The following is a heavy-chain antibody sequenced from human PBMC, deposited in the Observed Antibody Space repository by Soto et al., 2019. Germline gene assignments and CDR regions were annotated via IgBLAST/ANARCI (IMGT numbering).Heavy chain of an antibody. CDR2: ISYDGSNK. V-gene: IGHV3-30*18. D-gene: IGHD2-15*01. CDR1: GFTFSNYG. CDR3: AKLDEGGLQYAYYAMDV. Sequence: GGSLRLSCVASGFTFSNYGMHWVRQAPGEGLEWVAVISYDGSNKYYADSVKGRFTISRDNSKNTLYLQMTSLRTEDTALYYCAKLDEGGLQYAYYAMDVWGQGTTVTVSS. J-gene: IGHJ6*02.